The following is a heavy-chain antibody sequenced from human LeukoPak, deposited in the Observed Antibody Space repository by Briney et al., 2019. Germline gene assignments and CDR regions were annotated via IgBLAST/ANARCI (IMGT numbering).Heavy chain of an antibody. CDR2: ISYDGSNK. J-gene: IGHJ3*02. CDR1: GFTFSSYG. CDR3: AKGRTYSSGWYVSWAFDI. Sequence: GGSLRLSCAASGFTFSSYGMHWVRQAPGKGLEWVAVISYDGSNKYYADSVKGRFTISRDNSKNTLYLQMNSLRAEDTAVYYCAKGRTYSSGWYVSWAFDIWGQGTMVTVSS. D-gene: IGHD6-19*01. V-gene: IGHV3-30*18.